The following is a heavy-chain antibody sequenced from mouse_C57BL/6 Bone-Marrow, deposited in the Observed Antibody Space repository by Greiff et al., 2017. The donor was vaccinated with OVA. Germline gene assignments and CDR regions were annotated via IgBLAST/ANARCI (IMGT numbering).Heavy chain of an antibody. CDR1: GYTFTDYY. D-gene: IGHD2-2*01. Sequence: EVQLQQSGPELVKPGASVKISCKASGYTFTDYYMNWVKQSHGKSLEWIGAINPNNGGTSYNQKFKGKATLTVDKSSSTAYMELRSLTSEDSAVYYCARSTMVTTYFDYWGQGTTLTVSS. CDR3: ARSTMVTTYFDY. J-gene: IGHJ2*01. CDR2: INPNNGGT. V-gene: IGHV1-26*01.